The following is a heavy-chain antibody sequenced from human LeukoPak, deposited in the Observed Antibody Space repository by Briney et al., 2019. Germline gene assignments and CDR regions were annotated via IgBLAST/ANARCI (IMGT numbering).Heavy chain of an antibody. CDR3: AKDTGAGDAFDI. D-gene: IGHD4-17*01. J-gene: IGHJ3*02. V-gene: IGHV3-9*03. CDR2: ISWNSGSI. CDR1: GFTFDEYS. Sequence: GGSLRLSRAASGFTFDEYSMHWVRQPPGKGLEWVSGISWNSGSIGYADSVEGRFTIYRDNAKNSLYLQMNSLRAENMGLYYCAKDTGAGDAFDIWCQGKMVIVSS.